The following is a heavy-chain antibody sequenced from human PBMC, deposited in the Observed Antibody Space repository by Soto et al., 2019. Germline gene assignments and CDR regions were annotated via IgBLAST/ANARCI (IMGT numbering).Heavy chain of an antibody. D-gene: IGHD6-6*01. CDR3: AKASMVYSTSTGFDY. V-gene: IGHV3-23*01. J-gene: IGHJ4*02. CDR1: GFTFSSYA. Sequence: EVQLLESGGGLVQPGGSLRLSCAASGFTFSSYAMSWVRQAPGKGLEWVSAISGSGDSTYYADSVKGRFTISRDNSKNTLYLQMNSLRAEDTAVYYCAKASMVYSTSTGFDYWGQGTLVTVSS. CDR2: ISGSGDST.